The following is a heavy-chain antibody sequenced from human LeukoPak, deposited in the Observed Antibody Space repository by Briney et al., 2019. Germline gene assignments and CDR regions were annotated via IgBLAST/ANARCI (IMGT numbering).Heavy chain of an antibody. V-gene: IGHV3-66*01. CDR2: IYSGGST. CDR3: ARDKRRVAFDI. J-gene: IGHJ3*02. CDR1: GGTFSSYA. Sequence: ASVKVSCKASGGTFSSYAISWVRQAPGKGLEWVSVIYSGGSTYYADSVKGRFTISRDNSKNTLYLQMNSLRAEDTAVYYCARDKRRVAFDIWGQGTMVTVSS.